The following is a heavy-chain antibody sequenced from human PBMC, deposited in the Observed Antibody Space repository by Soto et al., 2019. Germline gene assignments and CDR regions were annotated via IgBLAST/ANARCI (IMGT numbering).Heavy chain of an antibody. Sequence: GGSLRLSCAASGFTFSSYAMHWVRQAPGKGLEWVAVISYDGSNKYYADSVKGRFTISRDNSKNTLYLQMNSLRAEDTAVYYCARESLGAFGEFEVDYWGQGTLVTAPQ. J-gene: IGHJ4*02. V-gene: IGHV3-30-3*01. CDR2: ISYDGSNK. D-gene: IGHD3-10*01. CDR1: GFTFSSYA. CDR3: ARESLGAFGEFEVDY.